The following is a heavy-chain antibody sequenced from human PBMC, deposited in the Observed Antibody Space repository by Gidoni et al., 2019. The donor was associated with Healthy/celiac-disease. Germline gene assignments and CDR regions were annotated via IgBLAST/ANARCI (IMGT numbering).Heavy chain of an antibody. D-gene: IGHD6-6*01. CDR3: ARSSAVLRDNWFDP. Sequence: QVQMVHSRAEVKKPGASVQLPCQASGGHSSIYTTSWVRQAPGQGLDWMGRITPTLGIANYAQKFQGRVTITEDKSTSTAYMELSSLRSEDTAVYSCARSSAVLRDNWFDPWGQGTLVTVSS. CDR1: GGHSSIYT. J-gene: IGHJ5*02. CDR2: ITPTLGIA. V-gene: IGHV1-69*02.